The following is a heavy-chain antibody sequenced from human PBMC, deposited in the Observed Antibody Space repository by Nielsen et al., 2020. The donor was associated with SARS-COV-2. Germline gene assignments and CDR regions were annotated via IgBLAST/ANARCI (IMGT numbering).Heavy chain of an antibody. CDR2: IYHTGST. CDR1: GGSIKTASYY. CDR3: ARGIRPRHVFDI. Sequence: TLSLTCTVSGGSIKTASYYWSWIRQHPEWGLEWVGYIYHTGSTYYNSALESRVAISADMSKNQFSLELTSLTAADTAVYYCARGIRPRHVFDIWGQGTMVTVSS. J-gene: IGHJ3*02. D-gene: IGHD1-14*01. V-gene: IGHV4-31*03.